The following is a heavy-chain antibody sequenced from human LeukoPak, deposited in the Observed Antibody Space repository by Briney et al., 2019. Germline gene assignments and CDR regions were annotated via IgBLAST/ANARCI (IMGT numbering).Heavy chain of an antibody. CDR1: GGSFSGYY. D-gene: IGHD2-2*02. CDR3: ARDVGVSVVVPAAIFDY. Sequence: PSETLSLTCAVYGGSFSGYYWSWIRQPPGKGLEWIGEINHSGSANYNPSLKSRVTISVDTSKNQFSLKLSSVTAADTAVYYCARDVGVSVVVPAAIFDYWGQGTLVTVSS. CDR2: INHSGSA. V-gene: IGHV4-34*01. J-gene: IGHJ4*02.